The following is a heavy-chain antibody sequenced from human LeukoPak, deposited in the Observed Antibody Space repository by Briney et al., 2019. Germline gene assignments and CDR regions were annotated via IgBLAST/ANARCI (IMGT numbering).Heavy chain of an antibody. CDR2: IYYTGST. D-gene: IGHD3-10*01. V-gene: IGHV4-59*01. Sequence: SETLSLTCTVSGGSITTYYWSWIRHPPGKGLEWIGYIYYTGSTIYNPSLKSRVTISVDTPNNQFSLKLTSVTPADTAVYYCARRVGGFGYFDYWGQGTLVTVSS. CDR1: GGSITTYY. J-gene: IGHJ4*02. CDR3: ARRVGGFGYFDY.